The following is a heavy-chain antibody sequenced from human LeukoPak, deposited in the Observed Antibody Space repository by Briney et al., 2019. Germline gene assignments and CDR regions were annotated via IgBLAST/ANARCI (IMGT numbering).Heavy chain of an antibody. V-gene: IGHV4-59*01. D-gene: IGHD3-3*01. CDR1: GGSISSYY. Sequence: SETLSLTCTVSGGSISSYYWSWIRQPPGKGLEWIGYIYYSGSTNYNPSLKSRVTISVDTSKNQFSLKLRSVTAVDTAVYYCARNDDFWSGYAFDIWGQGTMVTVSS. CDR2: IYYSGST. J-gene: IGHJ3*02. CDR3: ARNDDFWSGYAFDI.